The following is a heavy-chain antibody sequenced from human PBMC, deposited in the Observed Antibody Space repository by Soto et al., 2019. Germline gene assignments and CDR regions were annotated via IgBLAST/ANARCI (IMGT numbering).Heavy chain of an antibody. J-gene: IGHJ5*01. Sequence: EVQLLESGGGLVQPGGSLRLSCAASGFPFNTYAMNWVRQAPGKGLEWVSAIGGSGVDTDYADSVIGRFTVSRDNSKNTLFLQMNSVRAEDTAVYFCAKGGRNAYNCDSWGQGTQVTVSS. CDR1: GFPFNTYA. CDR2: IGGSGVDT. V-gene: IGHV3-23*01. D-gene: IGHD1-1*01. CDR3: AKGGRNAYNCDS.